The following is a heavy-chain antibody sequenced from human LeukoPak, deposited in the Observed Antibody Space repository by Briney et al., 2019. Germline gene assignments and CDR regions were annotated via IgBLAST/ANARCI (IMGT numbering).Heavy chain of an antibody. V-gene: IGHV4-59*01. CDR3: ARSERGYMGGFEY. CDR2: IYYSGST. D-gene: IGHD1-1*01. J-gene: IGHJ4*02. Sequence: KASETLSLTCTVSGGSISSYYWSWIRQPPGKGLEWIGYIYYSGSTNYNPSLKSRVTISVDTSKNQFSLKLRSVTAADTAVYYCARSERGYMGGFEYWGQGTLVTVSS. CDR1: GGSISSYY.